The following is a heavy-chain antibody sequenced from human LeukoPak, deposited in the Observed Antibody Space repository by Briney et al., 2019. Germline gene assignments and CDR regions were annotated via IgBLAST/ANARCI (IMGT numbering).Heavy chain of an antibody. CDR2: IWYDGSNK. CDR3: AREVQYYDSSGYQGFDY. CDR1: GFTFSSYG. V-gene: IGHV3-33*01. D-gene: IGHD3-22*01. J-gene: IGHJ4*02. Sequence: PGGSLRLSCAASGFTFSSYGMHWVRQAPGKGLEWVAVIWYDGSNKYYADSVKGRFTISRDNSKNTLYLQMNSLRAEDTAVYYCAREVQYYDSSGYQGFDYWGQGTLVTVSS.